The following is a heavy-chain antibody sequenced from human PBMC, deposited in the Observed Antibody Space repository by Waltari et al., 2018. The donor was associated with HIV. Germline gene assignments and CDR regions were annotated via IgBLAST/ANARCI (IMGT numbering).Heavy chain of an antibody. Sequence: QVQLVESGGGVVQPGRSLRLSCAASGFTFSSYVMHWVRQAPGKGREWVAVICEDGSNKDYADAVKGRFTISRDNSKNTLYLQMNSLRAEDTAVYYCARDLYGDLQLIGYWGQGTLVTVSS. CDR3: ARDLYGDLQLIGY. CDR2: ICEDGSNK. D-gene: IGHD4-17*01. CDR1: GFTFSSYV. J-gene: IGHJ4*02. V-gene: IGHV3-33*01.